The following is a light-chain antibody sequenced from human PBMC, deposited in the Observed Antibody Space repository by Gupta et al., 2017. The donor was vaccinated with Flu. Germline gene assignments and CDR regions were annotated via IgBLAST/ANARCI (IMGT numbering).Light chain of an antibody. J-gene: IGKJ3*01. CDR2: WAS. CDR1: QSVLSSSNNKNY. Sequence: DIVMTQSPDSLAVSLGGRATINCKSSQSVLSSSNNKNYLTWYQQKPGQPPKLLIYWASTRESGVPDRFTGSGSGTDFTLTISSLQAEDVAVYYCQQFSSSSTFGPGTKVDIK. CDR3: QQFSSSST. V-gene: IGKV4-1*01.